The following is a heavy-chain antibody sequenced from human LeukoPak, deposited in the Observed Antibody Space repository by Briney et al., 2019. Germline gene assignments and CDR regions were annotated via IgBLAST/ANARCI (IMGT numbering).Heavy chain of an antibody. Sequence: PGGSLRLSCAASGFTFSSYSMNWVRQAPGKGLEWVSSISSSSSYIYYADLVKGRFTISRDNAKNSLYLQMNSLRAEDTAVYYCARDSGPLYSSGWFNYWGQGTLVTVSS. CDR2: ISSSSSYI. V-gene: IGHV3-21*01. D-gene: IGHD6-19*01. J-gene: IGHJ4*02. CDR3: ARDSGPLYSSGWFNY. CDR1: GFTFSSYS.